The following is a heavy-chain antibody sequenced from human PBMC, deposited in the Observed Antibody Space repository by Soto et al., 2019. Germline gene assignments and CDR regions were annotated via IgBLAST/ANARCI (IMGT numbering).Heavy chain of an antibody. D-gene: IGHD3-3*01. J-gene: IGHJ4*02. CDR3: ARIYELVTIFGPQYTGPFDY. V-gene: IGHV4-34*01. CDR2: INHSGST. CDR1: GGSFSGYY. Sequence: QVQLQQWGAGLLKPSETLSLTWAVYGGSFSGYYWSWIRQPPGKGLEWIGEINHSGSTNYNPSLKSRVTISVDTSKNPFSLKLSSVTAADTAVYYCARIYELVTIFGPQYTGPFDYWGQGTLVTVSS.